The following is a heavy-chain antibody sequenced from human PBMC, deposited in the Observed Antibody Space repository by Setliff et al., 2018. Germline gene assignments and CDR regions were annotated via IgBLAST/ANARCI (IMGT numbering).Heavy chain of an antibody. J-gene: IGHJ6*03. Sequence: PSETLSLTCNVSGGSISSRTYYWSWIRQPAGKGLEWIGHVYTSWSTNYNPSLKSRVTMSVDTTKNQFSLKLTSVTAADTAVYYCAREGRSSTRGWYMDAWGKGTSVTVSS. V-gene: IGHV4-61*09. CDR2: VYTSWST. CDR3: AREGRSSTRGWYMDA. D-gene: IGHD2-2*01. CDR1: GGSISSRTYY.